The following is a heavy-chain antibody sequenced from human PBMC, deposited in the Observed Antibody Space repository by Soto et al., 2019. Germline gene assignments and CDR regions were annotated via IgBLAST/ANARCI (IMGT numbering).Heavy chain of an antibody. CDR3: TTRDYYYYGMDV. J-gene: IGHJ6*02. CDR1: GFTFSNAW. V-gene: IGHV3-15*01. CDR2: IKSKTDGGTT. Sequence: GGSLRLSCAASGFTFSNAWMSWVRQAPGKGLEWVGRIKSKTDGGTTDYAAPVKGRFTISRDDSKNTLYLQMNSLKTEDTAVYYCTTRDYYYYGMDVWGQGTTVTVSS.